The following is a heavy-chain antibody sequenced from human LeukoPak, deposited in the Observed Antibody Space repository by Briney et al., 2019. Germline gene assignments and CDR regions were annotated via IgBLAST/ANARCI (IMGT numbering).Heavy chain of an antibody. D-gene: IGHD3-22*01. CDR1: GGPTSSFY. CDR2: IFTTGDT. CDR3: ATSFYYDSSGYYYAIAY. V-gene: IGHV4-4*07. Sequence: SETLSLTCTVSGGPTSSFYWSWIRQPAGRGLEWIGRIFTTGDTDYNPSLTSGVTMSLHTSKNQFSLNLTSVPAPDTAVYYCATSFYYDSSGYYYAIAYWGQGILVTVSS. J-gene: IGHJ4*02.